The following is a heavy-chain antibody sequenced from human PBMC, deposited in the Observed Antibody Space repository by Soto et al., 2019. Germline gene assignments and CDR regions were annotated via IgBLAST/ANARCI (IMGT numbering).Heavy chain of an antibody. CDR3: ARDPGTSDYDSSGYFLDH. D-gene: IGHD3-22*01. CDR2: ISAYNGNI. J-gene: IGHJ4*02. Sequence: ASVKVSCKASGYTFSNYGVSWVRLAPGQGLEWMGWISAYNGNINYAQNFQGRVTMTTDTSTSTAYMEVRSLTSDDTAVYYCARDPGTSDYDSSGYFLDHWGQGTLVTVSS. V-gene: IGHV1-18*01. CDR1: GYTFSNYG.